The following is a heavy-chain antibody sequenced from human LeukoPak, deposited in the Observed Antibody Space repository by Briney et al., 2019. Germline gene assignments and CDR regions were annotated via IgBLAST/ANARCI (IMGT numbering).Heavy chain of an antibody. J-gene: IGHJ4*02. Sequence: ASVTVSCKASGYTFTSYYMHWVRQAPGQGLEWMGLINPSGGSTSYAQKFQGRVTMTRDTSISTAYMELSRLRSDDTAVYYCAISRGPGIAAAGTGYFDYWGQGTLVTVSS. CDR3: AISRGPGIAAAGTGYFDY. CDR2: INPSGGST. CDR1: GYTFTSYY. D-gene: IGHD6-13*01. V-gene: IGHV1-46*01.